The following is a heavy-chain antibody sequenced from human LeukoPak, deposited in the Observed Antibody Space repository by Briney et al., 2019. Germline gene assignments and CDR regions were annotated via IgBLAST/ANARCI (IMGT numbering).Heavy chain of an antibody. CDR3: ARGGGSSGWFYFDY. Sequence: GGSLRLSCAASGFTFNIYTMHWVRQAPGKGLEWVAVISYDGGNKNYADSMKGRFTISRDNSKYTLYLQMNSLRPDDTAVYYCARGGGSSGWFYFDYWGQGTLVTVSS. CDR1: GFTFNIYT. CDR2: ISYDGGNK. J-gene: IGHJ4*02. D-gene: IGHD6-19*01. V-gene: IGHV3-30*04.